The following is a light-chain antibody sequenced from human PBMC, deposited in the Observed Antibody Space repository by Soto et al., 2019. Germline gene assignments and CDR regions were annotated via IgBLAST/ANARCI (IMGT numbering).Light chain of an antibody. J-gene: IGKJ4*01. V-gene: IGKV3-20*01. Sequence: EIVMTQSPATLSVSPGEGATLSCGASQSVSSSYLAWYQQKPGQAPRLLIYGASSRATGIPDRFSGSGSGTDFTLTISRLEPEDFAVYYCQQFSSYPLTFGGGTKVDIK. CDR3: QQFSSYPLT. CDR2: GAS. CDR1: QSVSSSY.